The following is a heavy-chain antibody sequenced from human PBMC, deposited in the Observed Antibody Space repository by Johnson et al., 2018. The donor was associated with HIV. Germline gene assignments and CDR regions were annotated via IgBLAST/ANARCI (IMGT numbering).Heavy chain of an antibody. V-gene: IGHV3-30-3*01. CDR2: ISYDGSNK. Sequence: LLVESGGGVVQPGRSLRLSCAASGFTFSSYAMHWVRQAPGQGLEWVAVISYDGSNKYYADSVKVRFTISRDNSKNTLYLQMNSPRAEDTAVYYCAREGGGYDGKGAFDIWGQGTMVTVSS. D-gene: IGHD5-12*01. CDR1: GFTFSSYA. J-gene: IGHJ3*02. CDR3: AREGGGYDGKGAFDI.